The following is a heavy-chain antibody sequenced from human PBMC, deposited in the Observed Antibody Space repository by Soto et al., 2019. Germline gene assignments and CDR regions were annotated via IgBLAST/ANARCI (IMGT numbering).Heavy chain of an antibody. CDR1: GGSISSYY. CDR2: IYSSGSA. D-gene: IGHD3-22*01. J-gene: IGHJ1*01. V-gene: IGHV4-4*07. CDR3: ARDLGGYYQYFQY. Sequence: QVQLQESGPGLVKPSETLSLTCSVSGGSISSYYWSWIRQPAGKGLEWIGRIYSSGSATYSPSLKSLVSMSVDTSKNKIALNLISVTAADTAVYYCARDLGGYYQYFQYWGQGTQVTVSS.